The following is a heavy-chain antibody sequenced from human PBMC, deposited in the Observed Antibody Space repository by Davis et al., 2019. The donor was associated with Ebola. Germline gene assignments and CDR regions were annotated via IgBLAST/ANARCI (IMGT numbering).Heavy chain of an antibody. J-gene: IGHJ6*02. CDR3: ARSPRGAYSSSWYLRTYYGMDV. CDR1: GGSISSSNW. V-gene: IGHV4-4*02. D-gene: IGHD6-13*01. Sequence: SETLSLTCAVSGGSISSSNWWSWVRQPPGKGLEWIGEIYHSGSTNYNPSLKSRVTISVDKSKNQFSLKLSSVTAADTAVYYCARSPRGAYSSSWYLRTYYGMDVWGQGTTVTVSS. CDR2: IYHSGST.